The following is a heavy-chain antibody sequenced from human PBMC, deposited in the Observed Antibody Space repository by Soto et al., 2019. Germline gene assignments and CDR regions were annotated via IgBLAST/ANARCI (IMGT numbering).Heavy chain of an antibody. CDR2: IFPADSDT. J-gene: IGHJ6*02. V-gene: IGHV5-51*01. CDR3: ARQPSNGQWYV. D-gene: IGHD6-19*01. Sequence: GESLRLSCKGSGYSFTSYWIGWVRQMPGKGLEWMGIIFPADSDTKYSPSFQGQVTISADKSISTAYLQWSSLKASDTAMYYCARQPSNGQWYVWGQGTTVTVSS. CDR1: GYSFTSYW.